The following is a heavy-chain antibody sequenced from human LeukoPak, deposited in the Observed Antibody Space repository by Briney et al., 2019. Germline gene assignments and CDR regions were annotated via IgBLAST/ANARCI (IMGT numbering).Heavy chain of an antibody. Sequence: ASVKVSCKVSGYTLTELSMHWVRQAAGKGLEWMGGFDPEDGETVYTQKFQGRVPMTEDTSTDTAYMELSSLRSEDTAVYYCATSGGAAVANDYWGQGTLVTVSS. CDR2: FDPEDGET. D-gene: IGHD6-19*01. CDR1: GYTLTELS. J-gene: IGHJ4*02. CDR3: ATSGGAAVANDY. V-gene: IGHV1-24*01.